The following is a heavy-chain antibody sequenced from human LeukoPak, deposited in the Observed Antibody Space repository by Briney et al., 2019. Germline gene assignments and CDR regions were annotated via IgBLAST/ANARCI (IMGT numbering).Heavy chain of an antibody. V-gene: IGHV1-18*01. J-gene: IGHJ4*02. CDR2: ISAYNGNT. Sequence: ASVKVSCKASGYTFTSYDINWVRQAPGRGLEWMGWISAYNGNTNYAQKFQGRVTITADKSTSTAYMELSSLRSEDTAVYYCARGGRDGFNFPDYWGQGALVTVSS. D-gene: IGHD5-24*01. CDR1: GYTFTSYD. CDR3: ARGGRDGFNFPDY.